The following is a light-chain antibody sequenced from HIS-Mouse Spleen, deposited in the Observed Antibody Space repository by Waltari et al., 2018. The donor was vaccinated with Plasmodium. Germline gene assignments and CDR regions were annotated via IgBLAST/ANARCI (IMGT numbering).Light chain of an antibody. J-gene: IGKJ4*01. CDR3: QQRSNWPRVLT. CDR1: QSVSSY. V-gene: IGKV3-11*01. Sequence: IVLTQSPATLWLSPGERTNISCSASQSVSSYLDWYQQKTGQAPRILIHDASNSATGIPARFSGSASGTDFTLTISSLEPEDFAVYSCQQRSNWPRVLTFGGGTKVEIK. CDR2: DAS.